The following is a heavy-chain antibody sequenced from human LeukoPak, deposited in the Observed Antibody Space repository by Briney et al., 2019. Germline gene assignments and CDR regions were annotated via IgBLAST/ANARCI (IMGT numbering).Heavy chain of an antibody. CDR2: ISSSGSTI. J-gene: IGHJ4*02. D-gene: IGHD6-13*01. Sequence: GGPLRLSCAASGFTFSDYYMSWIRQAPGKGLEWVSYISSSGSTIYYADSVKGRFTISRDNAKNSLYLQMNSLRAEDTAVYYCARAPGIAAAGTSFDYWGQGTLVPVSS. V-gene: IGHV3-11*01. CDR3: ARAPGIAAAGTSFDY. CDR1: GFTFSDYY.